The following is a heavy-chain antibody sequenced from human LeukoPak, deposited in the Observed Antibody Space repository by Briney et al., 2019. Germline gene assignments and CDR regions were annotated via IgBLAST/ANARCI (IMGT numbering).Heavy chain of an antibody. Sequence: PGGSLRLSCAASGFPFSGSAMHWVRQAPGKGLEWVAFIRYDGSNKYYADSVKGRFTISRDNSKNTLYLQMNSLRAEDTAVYYCAKARLGRWWYAGFDYWGQGTLVTVSS. V-gene: IGHV3-30*02. CDR2: IRYDGSNK. CDR3: AKARLGRWWYAGFDY. D-gene: IGHD2-15*01. CDR1: GFPFSGSA. J-gene: IGHJ4*02.